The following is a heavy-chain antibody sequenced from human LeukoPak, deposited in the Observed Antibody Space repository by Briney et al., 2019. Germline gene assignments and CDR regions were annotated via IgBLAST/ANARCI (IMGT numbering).Heavy chain of an antibody. Sequence: GGSLRLSCAASGFSFNGYWLSWVRQAPGKGLEWVAKIKQDGNEKYYVDSVKGRFIISRDNAKSSLYLQMNSLRAEDTAVYFCARVAFAPRYYYDSSGYPRVYFDYWGQGTLVTVSS. D-gene: IGHD3-22*01. V-gene: IGHV3-7*01. CDR2: IKQDGNEK. J-gene: IGHJ4*02. CDR1: GFSFNGYW. CDR3: ARVAFAPRYYYDSSGYPRVYFDY.